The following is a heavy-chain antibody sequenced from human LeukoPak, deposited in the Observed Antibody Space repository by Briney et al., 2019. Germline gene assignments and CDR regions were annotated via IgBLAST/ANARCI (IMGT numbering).Heavy chain of an antibody. CDR1: GGSISSYY. CDR2: IYYSGST. V-gene: IGHV4-59*12. D-gene: IGHD3-10*01. Sequence: SETLSLTCTVSGGSISSYYWSWIRQPPGKGLEWIGYIYYSGSTYYNPSLKSRVTISVDTSKNQFSLKLSSVTAADTAVYYCARDLSMVRGLFDPWGQGTLVTVSS. J-gene: IGHJ5*02. CDR3: ARDLSMVRGLFDP.